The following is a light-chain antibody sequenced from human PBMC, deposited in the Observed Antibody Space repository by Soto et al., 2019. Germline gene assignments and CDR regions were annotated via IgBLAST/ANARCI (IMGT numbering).Light chain of an antibody. Sequence: QSALTQPASVSGSPGQPITISCTGTSSDIGGYNYVSWYQQHPGKAPKLMIYDVSNRPSGVSSRFSGSKSGNTASLTISGLQAEDEADYYCCSYTTSSTYVFGTGTKVTVL. V-gene: IGLV2-14*01. CDR3: CSYTTSSTYV. CDR1: SSDIGGYNY. J-gene: IGLJ1*01. CDR2: DVS.